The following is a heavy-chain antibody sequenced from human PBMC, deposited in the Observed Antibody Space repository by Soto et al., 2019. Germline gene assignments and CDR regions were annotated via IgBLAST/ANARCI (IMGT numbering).Heavy chain of an antibody. CDR1: GFTFRNAW. D-gene: IGHD4-17*01. CDR3: STAATTVTTIDY. Sequence: VGSLRLSCAASGFTFRNAWMSWVRQAPGKGLEWVGRIKRNIDGGTADYAPPVRGRFTISRDDSENTLYLQMNSLKTEDTAVYYCSTAATTVTTIDYWGQGTLVTGSS. V-gene: IGHV3-15*01. J-gene: IGHJ4*02. CDR2: IKRNIDGGTA.